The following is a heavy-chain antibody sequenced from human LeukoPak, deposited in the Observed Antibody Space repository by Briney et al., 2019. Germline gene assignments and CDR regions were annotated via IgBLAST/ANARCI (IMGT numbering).Heavy chain of an antibody. CDR1: GFTFSSYS. D-gene: IGHD6-19*01. CDR3: AKETAVVGWYHGMDV. V-gene: IGHV3-48*01. Sequence: GGSLRLSCAASGFTFSSYSMNWVRQAPGKGLEWVSYITSSSSTTYYADSVKGRFTISRDNAKNSLYLQMNSLRAEDTAVYYCAKETAVVGWYHGMDVWGQGTTVTVSS. CDR2: ITSSSSTT. J-gene: IGHJ6*02.